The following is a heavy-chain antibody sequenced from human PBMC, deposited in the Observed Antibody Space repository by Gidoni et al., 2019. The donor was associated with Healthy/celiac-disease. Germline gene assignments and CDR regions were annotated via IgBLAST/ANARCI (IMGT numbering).Heavy chain of an antibody. D-gene: IGHD4-4*01. CDR2: IHYSGST. CDR3: ATLVEMATVETSFDY. V-gene: IGHV4-39*01. Sequence: QLQLQESGPGLVKPSETLSLTCTVSGGSISSSSYYWGWIRQPPGKGLEWIGSIHYSGSTYHNPSLKSRVTISVDTSKNQFSLRLGSVTAADTAVYYCATLVEMATVETSFDYWGQGTLVTVSS. J-gene: IGHJ4*02. CDR1: GGSISSSSYY.